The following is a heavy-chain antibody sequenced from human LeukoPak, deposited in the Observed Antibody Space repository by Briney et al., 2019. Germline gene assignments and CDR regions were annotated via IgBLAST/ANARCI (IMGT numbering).Heavy chain of an antibody. Sequence: GASVKVSCKATGYTFTSYDISWVRQAPGQGLEWMGWISVYDGRTNYAQKFQGRVTMTRDTSISTAYMELSRLRSDDTAVYYCARGGGRFLEWLLHSHFDYWGQGTLVTVSS. V-gene: IGHV1-18*01. CDR1: GYTFTSYD. D-gene: IGHD3-3*01. J-gene: IGHJ4*02. CDR3: ARGGGRFLEWLLHSHFDY. CDR2: ISVYDGRT.